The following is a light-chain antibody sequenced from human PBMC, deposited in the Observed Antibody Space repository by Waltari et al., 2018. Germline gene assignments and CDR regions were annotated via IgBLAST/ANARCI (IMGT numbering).Light chain of an antibody. CDR3: QHYVRLPAT. Sequence: ENVLTQSPGTLSLSPGERATLSCRASESVGRSLAWYQQRPGQAPRLLIYGASNRAPGIPDWFSGSGSGTEFSLTISRLEPEDFAVYYCQHYVRLPATFGQGTKVEIK. V-gene: IGKV3-20*01. CDR1: ESVGRS. J-gene: IGKJ1*01. CDR2: GAS.